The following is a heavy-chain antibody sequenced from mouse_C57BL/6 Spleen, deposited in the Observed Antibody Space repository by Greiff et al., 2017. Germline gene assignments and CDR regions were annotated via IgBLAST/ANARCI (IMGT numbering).Heavy chain of an antibody. CDR2: IHPNSGST. Sequence: QVQLQQPGAELVKPGASVKLSCKASGYTFTSYWMHWVKQRPGQGLEWIGMIHPNSGSTNYNEKFKSKATLTVDKSSSPAYMQLSSLTSEDSAVYYCARDYYDYPFDYWGQGTTLTVSS. D-gene: IGHD2-4*01. CDR1: GYTFTSYW. CDR3: ARDYYDYPFDY. V-gene: IGHV1-64*01. J-gene: IGHJ2*01.